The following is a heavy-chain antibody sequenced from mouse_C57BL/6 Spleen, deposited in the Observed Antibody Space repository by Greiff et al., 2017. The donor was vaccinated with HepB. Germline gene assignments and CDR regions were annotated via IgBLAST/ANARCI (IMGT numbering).Heavy chain of an antibody. J-gene: IGHJ4*01. CDR1: GFTFSDYY. V-gene: IGHV5-16*01. Sequence: EVKLVESEGGLVQPGSSMKLSCTASGFTFSDYYMAWVRQVPEKGLEWVANINYDGSSTYYLDSLKSRFIISRDNAKNLLYLKMSSLKSEDTATYYCARGGGDYYAMDYWGQGTSVTVSS. CDR2: INYDGSST. CDR3: ARGGGDYYAMDY.